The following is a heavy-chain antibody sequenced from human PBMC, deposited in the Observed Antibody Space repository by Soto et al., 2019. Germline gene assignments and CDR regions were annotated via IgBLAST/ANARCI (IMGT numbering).Heavy chain of an antibody. CDR1: GFTFSSYA. CDR3: AKAETYYYDSSGYYPLDY. Sequence: GGSLRLSCAASGFTFSSYAMSWVRQAPGKGLEWVSAISGSGGSTYYADSVKGRFTISRDNSKNTLYLQMNSLRAEDTAVYYCAKAETYYYDSSGYYPLDYWGQGTLVTVSS. CDR2: ISGSGGST. V-gene: IGHV3-23*01. D-gene: IGHD3-22*01. J-gene: IGHJ4*02.